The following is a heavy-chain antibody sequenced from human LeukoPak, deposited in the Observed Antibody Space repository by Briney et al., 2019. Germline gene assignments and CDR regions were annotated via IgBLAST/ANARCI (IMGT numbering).Heavy chain of an antibody. D-gene: IGHD6-19*01. CDR3: ARVDRLVSYYYGMDV. Sequence: GASVTVSCKASGYTFTSYDINWVWQATGQGLEWMGWMNPNSGNTGYAQKFQGRVTMTRNTSISTAYMELSSLRSEDTAVYYCARVDRLVSYYYGMDVWGQGTTVTVSS. CDR2: MNPNSGNT. J-gene: IGHJ6*02. CDR1: GYTFTSYD. V-gene: IGHV1-8*01.